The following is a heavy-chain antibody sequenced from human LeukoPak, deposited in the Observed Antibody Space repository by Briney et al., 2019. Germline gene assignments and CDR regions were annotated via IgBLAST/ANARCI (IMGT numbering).Heavy chain of an antibody. CDR3: AKGAPNLPDY. J-gene: IGHJ4*02. CDR1: GFTFNNYG. V-gene: IGHV3-30*02. Sequence: GGSLRLSCVASGFTFNNYGMHWVRQAPGKGPEWVSFIRYDGTNLYYTNSVKGRFTISRDNSRSTLYLQMNSLKTEDTAMYYCAKGAPNLPDYWGQGTLVTVSS. CDR2: IRYDGTNL.